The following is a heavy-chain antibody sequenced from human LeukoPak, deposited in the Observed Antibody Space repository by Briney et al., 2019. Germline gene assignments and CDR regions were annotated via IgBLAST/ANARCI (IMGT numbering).Heavy chain of an antibody. CDR2: ISAYNGNT. V-gene: IGHV1-18*01. D-gene: IGHD6-6*01. J-gene: IGHJ6*02. Sequence: ASVKVSCKASGYTFTSYGISWVRQAPGQGLEWMGWISAYNGNTNYAQKLQGRVTMTTDTSTSTAYMELRSLRSDDTAVYYCARSAQSSSSYYYYGMDVWGQGTTVTVSS. CDR3: ARSAQSSSSYYYYGMDV. CDR1: GYTFTSYG.